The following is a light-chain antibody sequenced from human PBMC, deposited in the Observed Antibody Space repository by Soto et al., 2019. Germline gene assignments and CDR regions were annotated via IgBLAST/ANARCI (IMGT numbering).Light chain of an antibody. V-gene: IGKV1-5*03. CDR2: KAS. CDR1: QSISSW. CDR3: QQYNSYSAYT. J-gene: IGKJ2*01. Sequence: DIQMTQSPSTLSACVGDRVTITCRASQSISSWLAWYQQKPGKAPKLLIYKASSLESGVPSRFSGSGSGTEFTLTISSLQPDDFAIYHCQQYNSYSAYTFGQGTKLEIK.